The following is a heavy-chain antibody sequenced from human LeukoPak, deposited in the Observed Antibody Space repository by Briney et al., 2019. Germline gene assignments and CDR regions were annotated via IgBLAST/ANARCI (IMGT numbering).Heavy chain of an antibody. CDR2: VNPDSGGT. J-gene: IGHJ4*02. CDR1: GYTFTGYY. V-gene: IGHV1-2*06. Sequence: ASVKVSCKASGYTFTGYYVYWVRQAPGQGLEWMGRVNPDSGGTNYAQKFQGRVTVTRDTSINTAYMELSRLRSDDTAVYYCARDNSGSTALDYWGQGTLVTVSS. CDR3: ARDNSGSTALDY. D-gene: IGHD5-12*01.